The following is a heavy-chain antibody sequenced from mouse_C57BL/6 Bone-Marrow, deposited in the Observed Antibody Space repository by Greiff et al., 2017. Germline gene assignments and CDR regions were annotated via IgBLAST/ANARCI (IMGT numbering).Heavy chain of an antibody. D-gene: IGHD2-1*01. J-gene: IGHJ4*01. Sequence: EVQLQQSGPVLVKPGASVKMSCKASGYTFTDYYMNWVKQSHGKSLEWIGVINPYNGGTSYNQKFKGKATLTVATSSSTAYMELNSLTSEDSAVYYWAKVYYGYDYAMDYWGQGTSVTVSS. V-gene: IGHV1-19*01. CDR2: INPYNGGT. CDR3: AKVYYGYDYAMDY. CDR1: GYTFTDYY.